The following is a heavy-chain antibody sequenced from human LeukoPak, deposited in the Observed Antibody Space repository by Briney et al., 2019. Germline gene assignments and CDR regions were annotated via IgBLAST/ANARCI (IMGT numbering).Heavy chain of an antibody. CDR3: ASDPSTSSW. CDR2: ISSSGSTT. CDR1: GFTFSSYE. V-gene: IGHV3-48*03. Sequence: GGSLRLSCAASGFTFSSYEMNWVRQAPGKGLEWVSYISSSGSTTYYADSVKGRFTISRDNAKISVFLQMNSLRAEDTAVYYCASDPSTSSWWGKGTLVTVSS. D-gene: IGHD2-2*01. J-gene: IGHJ4*02.